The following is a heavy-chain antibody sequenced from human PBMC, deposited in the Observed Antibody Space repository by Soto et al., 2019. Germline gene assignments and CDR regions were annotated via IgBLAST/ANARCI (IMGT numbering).Heavy chain of an antibody. CDR1: GGTFSSYA. CDR3: ARRITIFGVVTAPYYYYGMDV. CDR2: IIPIFGTA. Sequence: QVQLVQSGAEVKKPGSSVKVSCKASGGTFSSYAISWVRQAPGQGLEWMGGIIPIFGTANYAQKFQGRVTITADKSTSTAYMELSSLRSEDTAVYYCARRITIFGVVTAPYYYYGMDVWGQGTTVTVSS. J-gene: IGHJ6*02. V-gene: IGHV1-69*06. D-gene: IGHD3-3*01.